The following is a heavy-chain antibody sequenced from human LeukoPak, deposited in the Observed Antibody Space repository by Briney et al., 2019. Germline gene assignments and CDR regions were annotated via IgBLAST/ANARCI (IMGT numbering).Heavy chain of an antibody. D-gene: IGHD3-10*01. CDR2: IYTSGST. Sequence: SETLSLTCTVSGGSTSTYYWSWIRQPAGKGLEWIGRIYTSGSTNYNPSLKSRVTMSVDTSKNQFSLKVTSVTAADTAVYYCARDSGTTGEVKFDPWGQGTLVTVSS. V-gene: IGHV4-4*07. CDR3: ARDSGTTGEVKFDP. CDR1: GGSTSTYY. J-gene: IGHJ5*02.